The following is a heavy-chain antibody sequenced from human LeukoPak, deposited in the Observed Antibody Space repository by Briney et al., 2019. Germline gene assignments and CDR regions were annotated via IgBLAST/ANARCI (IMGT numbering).Heavy chain of an antibody. CDR3: ASQTMVRGVPPTHYYYYGMDV. CDR2: ISSISSYI. Sequence: PGGPRRLPVAASESPFRTYSITGVPKAPGKGLEGASSISSISSYIYYADSVKGRFTISRDNAKNSLYLQMNSLRAEDTAVYYCASQTMVRGVPPTHYYYYGMDVWGKGTAVTVSS. V-gene: IGHV3-21*01. J-gene: IGHJ6*04. D-gene: IGHD3-10*01. CDR1: ESPFRTYS.